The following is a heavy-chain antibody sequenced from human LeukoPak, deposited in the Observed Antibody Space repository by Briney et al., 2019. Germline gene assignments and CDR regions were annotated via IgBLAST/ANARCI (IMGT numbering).Heavy chain of an antibody. CDR2: IGSNSVPT. V-gene: IGHV3-23*01. Sequence: GGSLRLSCAASGFTFSSYSMNWVHQAPGKGLEWVSGIGSNSVPTVYADSVKGRFTISRDNSKSMLYLQMDSLRVEDTAVYYCAKHCSGYCNTASEKRFDPWGQGTLVTVSS. CDR1: GFTFSSYS. J-gene: IGHJ5*02. D-gene: IGHD2-2*03. CDR3: AKHCSGYCNTASEKRFDP.